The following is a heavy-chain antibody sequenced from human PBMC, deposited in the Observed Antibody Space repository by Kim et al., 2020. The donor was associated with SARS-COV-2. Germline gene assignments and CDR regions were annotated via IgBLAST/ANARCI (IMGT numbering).Heavy chain of an antibody. CDR1: GFTFSSYG. D-gene: IGHD3-16*01. Sequence: GGSLRLSCAASGFTFSSYGMHWVRQAPGKGLEWVAVISYDGSNKYYADSVKGRFTISRDNSKNTLYLQMNSLRAEDTAVYYCAKDQGDNRLDYWGQGTLVTVSS. J-gene: IGHJ4*02. V-gene: IGHV3-30*18. CDR2: ISYDGSNK. CDR3: AKDQGDNRLDY.